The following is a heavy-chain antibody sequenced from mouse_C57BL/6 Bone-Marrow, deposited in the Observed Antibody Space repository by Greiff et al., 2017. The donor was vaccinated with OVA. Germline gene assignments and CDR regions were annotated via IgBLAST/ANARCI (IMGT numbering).Heavy chain of an antibody. Sequence: VQLQQSGPELVKPGASVKISCKASGYSFTCYYMNWVKQSPEKSLEWIGEINPSTGGTTYNQKFKAKATLTVDKSSSTAYMQLKSLTSEDSAVYYCARDYYGSSYVGFAYWGQGTLVTVSA. D-gene: IGHD1-1*01. CDR1: GYSFTCYY. J-gene: IGHJ3*01. CDR3: ARDYYGSSYVGFAY. CDR2: INPSTGGT. V-gene: IGHV1-42*01.